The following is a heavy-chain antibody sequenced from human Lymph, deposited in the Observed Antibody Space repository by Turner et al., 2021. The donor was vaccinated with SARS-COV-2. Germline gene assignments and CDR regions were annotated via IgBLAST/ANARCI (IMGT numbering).Heavy chain of an antibody. Sequence: EVQLLESGGGLVNPGGSLSLSCAASGFTFSSYSMNWVRQAPGKGLEWVSAITFTSSYIYYADSVKGRFTISRDNAKNSLYLQMNSLRAEDMAVYYCARGPPDFPYYFDYWGQGTLVTVSS. V-gene: IGHV3-21*01. CDR2: ITFTSSYI. CDR3: ARGPPDFPYYFDY. J-gene: IGHJ4*02. CDR1: GFTFSSYS. D-gene: IGHD2-21*02.